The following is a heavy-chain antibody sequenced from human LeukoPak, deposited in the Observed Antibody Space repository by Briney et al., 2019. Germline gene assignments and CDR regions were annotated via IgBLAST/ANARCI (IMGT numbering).Heavy chain of an antibody. CDR3: AREMVYAILAGWFDP. D-gene: IGHD2-8*01. V-gene: IGHV4-4*07. J-gene: IGHJ5*02. CDR2: IYTSGST. Sequence: SETLSLTCTVSGGSISSYYWSWIRQPAGKGLEWIGRIYTSGSTNYNPSLKSRVTMSVDTSKNQFSLKLSSVTAADTAVYYCAREMVYAILAGWFDPWGQEPWSPSP. CDR1: GGSISSYY.